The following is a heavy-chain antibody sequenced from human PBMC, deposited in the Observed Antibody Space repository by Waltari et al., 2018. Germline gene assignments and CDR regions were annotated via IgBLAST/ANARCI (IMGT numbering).Heavy chain of an antibody. CDR2: SGTVVGDT. D-gene: IGHD2-2*01. J-gene: IGHJ6*02. V-gene: IGHV3-13*01. Sequence: EVRLVESGGGLVQPGGSLSLSCAASGFSFCNFALHWVRQVAGKDLEWVASSGTVVGDTKYLDSVRGRFTISRENVQNSFYLQMNSLRSDDTAVYYCAGRPKLGHCTTTRCFNVYHGLDVWGQGTAVIVSS. CDR3: AGRPKLGHCTTTRCFNVYHGLDV. CDR1: GFSFCNFA.